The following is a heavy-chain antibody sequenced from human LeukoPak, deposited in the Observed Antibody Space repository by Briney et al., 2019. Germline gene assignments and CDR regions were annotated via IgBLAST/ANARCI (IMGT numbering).Heavy chain of an antibody. CDR3: ARGGGLDV. CDR1: GFTFSTYA. CDR2: INHNGNVN. V-gene: IGHV3-7*03. D-gene: IGHD3-16*01. J-gene: IGHJ6*02. Sequence: GVSLRLSCAASGFTFSTYAMNWARQAPGKGLEWVASINHNGNVNYYVDPVKGRFTISRDNAKNSLYLQMSNLRAEDTAVYFCARGGGLDVWGQGATVTVSS.